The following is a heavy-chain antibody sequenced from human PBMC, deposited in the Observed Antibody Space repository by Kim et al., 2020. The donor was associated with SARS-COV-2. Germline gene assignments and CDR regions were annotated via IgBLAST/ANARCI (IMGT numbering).Heavy chain of an antibody. Sequence: SETLSLTCTVSGGSVSSGSYYWSWIRQPPGKGLEWIGYIYYSGSTNYNPSLKSRVTISVDTSKNQFSLKLSSVTAADTAVYYCARSGSYKSGSYIPDYYYYGMDVWGQGTTVTVSS. D-gene: IGHD1-26*01. CDR2: IYYSGST. V-gene: IGHV4-61*01. J-gene: IGHJ6*02. CDR1: GGSVSSGSYY. CDR3: ARSGSYKSGSYIPDYYYYGMDV.